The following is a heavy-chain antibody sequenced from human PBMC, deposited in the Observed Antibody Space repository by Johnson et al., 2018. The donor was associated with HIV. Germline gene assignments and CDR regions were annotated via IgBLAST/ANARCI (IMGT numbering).Heavy chain of an antibody. Sequence: QVQLVESGGGVVQPGRSLRLSCAASGFTFSSYAMHWVRQAPGKGLEWVAVISYDGSNKYYADSVKGRFTISRDNSKNTLYLQMNSLRAEDTAVYYGARDRPIAPFDSWGQGTMVTVSS. CDR1: GFTFSSYA. J-gene: IGHJ3*02. D-gene: IGHD3-22*01. V-gene: IGHV3-30-3*01. CDR3: ARDRPIAPFDS. CDR2: ISYDGSNK.